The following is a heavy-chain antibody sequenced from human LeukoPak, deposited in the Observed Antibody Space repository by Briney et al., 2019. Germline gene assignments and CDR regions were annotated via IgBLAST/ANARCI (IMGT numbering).Heavy chain of an antibody. CDR3: ARISARGNWFDP. Sequence: SETLSLTCTVSGGSISSYYWSWIRQPPGKGLEWIGYIYYSGSTNYNPSLKSRVTISVDTSKNQFSLKLSSVTAADMAVYYCARISARGNWFDPWGQGTLVTVSS. CDR1: GGSISSYY. J-gene: IGHJ5*02. CDR2: IYYSGST. V-gene: IGHV4-59*01.